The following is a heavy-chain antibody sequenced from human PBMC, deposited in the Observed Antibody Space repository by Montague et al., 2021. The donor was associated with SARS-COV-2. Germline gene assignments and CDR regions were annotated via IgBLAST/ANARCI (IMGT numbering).Heavy chain of an antibody. V-gene: IGHV4-34*01. D-gene: IGHD3-22*01. CDR1: GGSFGNDH. J-gene: IGHJ4*02. CDR3: ARGHLSVSMIVVVFTSASYYFDY. CDR2: IKQNGRT. Sequence: SETLSLACAVYGGSFGNDHWSWVRQPPGKGLEWVGDIKQNGRTNSNPSPKRRIPISVDTSKNQFSLKVTSLTAADTAVYFCARGHLSVSMIVVVFTSASYYFDYWGQGAQVTVSS.